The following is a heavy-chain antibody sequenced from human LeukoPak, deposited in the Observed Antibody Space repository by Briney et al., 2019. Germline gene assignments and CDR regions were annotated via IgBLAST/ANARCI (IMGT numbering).Heavy chain of an antibody. CDR1: GGSISSGGYY. CDR3: ARGRRVWSGYQLNSYYYGMDV. V-gene: IGHV4-31*03. Sequence: SQTLSLTCTVSGGSISSGGYYWSWIRQHPGKGLEWIGYIYYSGSTYYNPSLKSRVTISVDTSKNQFSLKLNSVTAADTAVYYCARGRRVWSGYQLNSYYYGMDVWGQGTTVTVSS. D-gene: IGHD3-3*01. J-gene: IGHJ6*02. CDR2: IYYSGST.